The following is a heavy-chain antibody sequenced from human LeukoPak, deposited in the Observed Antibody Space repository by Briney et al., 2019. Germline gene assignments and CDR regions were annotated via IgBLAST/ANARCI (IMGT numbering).Heavy chain of an antibody. CDR3: AKRPMSSFNWIDP. CDR2: IYPGDSDV. Sequence: GESLKISCKGSGYSFTNYWIGWVRQMPGKGLEGMGNIYPGDSDVRYSPSFQGQVTISADKSINIAYLQWSSLKASDTAMYYCAKRPMSSFNWIDPWGQGTLVTVSS. D-gene: IGHD3-10*02. J-gene: IGHJ5*02. V-gene: IGHV5-51*01. CDR1: GYSFTNYW.